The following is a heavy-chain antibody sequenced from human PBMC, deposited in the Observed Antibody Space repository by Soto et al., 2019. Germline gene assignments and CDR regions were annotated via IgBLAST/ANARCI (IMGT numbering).Heavy chain of an antibody. D-gene: IGHD2-15*01. Sequence: QVQLVQSGAEVKKPGSSVKVSCKASGGTFSSYAISWVRQAPGQGLEWMGGILPIFGTANYAQKFQGRVTITADESTSTAYMELSSLRSEDTAVYYCASYCSGGSCYPYYYCGMDVWGQGTTVTVSS. CDR1: GGTFSSYA. V-gene: IGHV1-69*01. J-gene: IGHJ6*02. CDR2: ILPIFGTA. CDR3: ASYCSGGSCYPYYYCGMDV.